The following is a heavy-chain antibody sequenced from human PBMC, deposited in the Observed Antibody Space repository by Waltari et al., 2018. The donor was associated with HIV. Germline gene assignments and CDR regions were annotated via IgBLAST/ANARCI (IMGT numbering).Heavy chain of an antibody. CDR1: GVSISTYW. CDR2: INEDGKRR. D-gene: IGHD3-10*02. V-gene: IGHV3-74*03. Sequence: EVPLVESGGGSVQPGGSMSLSCAASGVSISTYWMHWVRQTPGKGLVGGARINEDGKRRAHAGCVRGRFTIARDSAKNTLFLQMNSLRDEDTAMYYCVKDMFGEYDYWGQGALVTVSS. J-gene: IGHJ4*02. CDR3: VKDMFGEYDY.